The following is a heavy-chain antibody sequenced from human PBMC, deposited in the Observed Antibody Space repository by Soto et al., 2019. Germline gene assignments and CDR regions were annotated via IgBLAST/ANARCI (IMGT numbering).Heavy chain of an antibody. V-gene: IGHV1-8*01. CDR3: ARGPRNWGVDY. CDR2: MNPNNGNT. D-gene: IGHD7-27*01. CDR1: AYTFTSYD. Sequence: QVQLVQSGAEVKKPGASVKVSCKAAAYTFTSYDINWVRQATGQDFEWMGWMNPNNGNTAYAQKFQGRVTMTRDTSKSTAFMELSSLTSEDTAVYYCARGPRNWGVDYWGQGTLVTGSS. J-gene: IGHJ4*02.